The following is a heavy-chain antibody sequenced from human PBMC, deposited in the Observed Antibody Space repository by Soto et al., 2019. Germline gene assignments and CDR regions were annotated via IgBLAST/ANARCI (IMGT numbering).Heavy chain of an antibody. J-gene: IGHJ4*02. Sequence: PSETLSLTCAISGGSSSSHSKSWVRQPPGKGLEWIGEIHHDGSTNYNPSLKSRVTISGDTSKNHFSLELSSVTAADTAVYYCATYDVGTIIQDYWGQGTLVTVS. CDR2: IHHDGST. CDR3: ATYDVGTIIQDY. V-gene: IGHV4-34*01. D-gene: IGHD2-21*02. CDR1: GGSSSSHS.